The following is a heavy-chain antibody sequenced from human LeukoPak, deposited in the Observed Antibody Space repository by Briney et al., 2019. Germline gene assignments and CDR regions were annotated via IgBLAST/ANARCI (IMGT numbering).Heavy chain of an antibody. D-gene: IGHD3-22*01. V-gene: IGHV3-15*01. CDR2: IKSKTDGGTT. Sequence: GGSLRLSCAASGFTFRNAWMSWVRQAPGKGLEWVGRIKSKTDGGTTDYAAPVKGRFTISRDDSKNTLYLQMNSLKTEDTAVYYCTTESLFSSDPQPNGYWGQGTLVTVSS. CDR1: GFTFRNAW. CDR3: TTESLFSSDPQPNGY. J-gene: IGHJ4*02.